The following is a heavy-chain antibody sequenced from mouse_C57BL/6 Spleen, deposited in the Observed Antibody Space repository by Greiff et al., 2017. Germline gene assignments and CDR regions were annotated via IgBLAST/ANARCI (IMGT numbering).Heavy chain of an antibody. Sequence: EVKLVESGGGLVQPGGSMKLSCVASGFTFSNYWMNWVRQSPEKGLEWVAQIRLKSDNYATHYAESVKGRFTISRDDSKSSVYLQMNNLRAEDTGIYYCTTITTVEADYWGQSTTLTVSS. CDR2: IRLKSDNYAT. D-gene: IGHD1-1*01. CDR1: GFTFSNYW. V-gene: IGHV6-3*01. J-gene: IGHJ2*01. CDR3: TTITTVEADY.